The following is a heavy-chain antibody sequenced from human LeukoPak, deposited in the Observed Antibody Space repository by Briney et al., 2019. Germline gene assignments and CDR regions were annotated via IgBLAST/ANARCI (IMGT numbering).Heavy chain of an antibody. D-gene: IGHD2-21*02. Sequence: DSVKVSCEAYGYSFTTYDINWVRQATGQGLEWMGWMDPNSGNTGYAQKFQGRVTMTRNTSIRTAYMELSSLRSEDTAVYYCAREFRVVTPAQGDDYWGQGTLVTVSS. CDR3: AREFRVVTPAQGDDY. J-gene: IGHJ4*02. CDR1: GYSFTTYD. CDR2: MDPNSGNT. V-gene: IGHV1-8*01.